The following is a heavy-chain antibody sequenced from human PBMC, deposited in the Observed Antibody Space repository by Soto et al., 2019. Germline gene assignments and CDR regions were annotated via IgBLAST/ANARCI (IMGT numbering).Heavy chain of an antibody. CDR1: GFTFSSYA. CDR2: ISGSGGST. V-gene: IGHV3-23*01. J-gene: IGHJ6*03. Sequence: GGSLRLSCAASGFTFSSYAMSWVRQAPGKGLEWVSAISGSGGSTYYADSVKGRFTISRDNSKNTLYLQMNSLRAEDTAVYYCAKDALFYSKVDYYMDVWGKGTTVTVSS. D-gene: IGHD4-4*01. CDR3: AKDALFYSKVDYYMDV.